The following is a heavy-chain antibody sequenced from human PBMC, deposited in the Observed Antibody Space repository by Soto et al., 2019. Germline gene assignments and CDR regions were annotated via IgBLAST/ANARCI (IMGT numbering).Heavy chain of an antibody. D-gene: IGHD1-26*01. CDR1: GDSFSDYY. CDR2: INHSGNT. Sequence: PSETLSLTYGVYGDSFSDYYWAWVRQPPGKGLERIGEINHSGNTYFAPSLKSRLTMSIDTSRNHVSLHLTSVTAADTAVYYCATFSIVGTVIFNHWGQGTQVT. CDR3: ATFSIVGTVIFNH. J-gene: IGHJ4*02. V-gene: IGHV4-34*01.